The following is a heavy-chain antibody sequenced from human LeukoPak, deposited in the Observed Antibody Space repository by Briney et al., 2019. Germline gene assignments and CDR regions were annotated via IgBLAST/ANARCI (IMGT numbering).Heavy chain of an antibody. CDR2: INSDGSST. CDR1: GFTFSSHW. Sequence: PGGSLSLSCAASGFTFSSHWMHWVRRAPGKGLVWVSRINSDGSSTSYADSVKGRFTISRDNAKNTLYLQMNSLRAGDTAVYYCSRDQYDSGVGGDWGQGTLVTVSS. D-gene: IGHD3-22*01. V-gene: IGHV3-74*01. CDR3: SRDQYDSGVGGD. J-gene: IGHJ4*02.